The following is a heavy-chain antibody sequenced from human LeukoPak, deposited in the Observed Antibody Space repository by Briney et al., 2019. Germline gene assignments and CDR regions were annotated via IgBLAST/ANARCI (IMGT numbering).Heavy chain of an antibody. D-gene: IGHD6-13*01. CDR1: GFSFISYG. CDR3: ASIAAADDGFDP. V-gene: IGHV3-30*03. J-gene: IGHJ5*02. CDR2: ISDDGRRK. Sequence: GGSLRLSCAASGFSFISYGMHWVRQAPGKGLEWVGVISDDGRRKDYADSVKGRFTISRDNSKDTLYLQMNSLRAEDTAVYYCASIAAADDGFDPWGQGTLVTVSS.